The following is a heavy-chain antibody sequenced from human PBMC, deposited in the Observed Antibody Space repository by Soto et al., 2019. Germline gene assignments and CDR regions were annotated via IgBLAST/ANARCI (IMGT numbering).Heavy chain of an antibody. CDR1: GGSISSGGYY. CDR3: ARDDYGGNSDWFDP. J-gene: IGHJ5*02. Sequence: SETLSLTCTVSGGSISSGGYYWSWIRQHPGKGLEWIGYIYYSGSTYYNPSLKSRVTISVDTSKNQLSLKLSSVTAADTAVYYCARDDYGGNSDWFDPWGQGTLVTVSS. CDR2: IYYSGST. V-gene: IGHV4-31*03. D-gene: IGHD4-17*01.